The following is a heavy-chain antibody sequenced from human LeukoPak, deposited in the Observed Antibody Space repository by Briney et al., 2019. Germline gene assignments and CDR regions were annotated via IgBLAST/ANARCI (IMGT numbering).Heavy chain of an antibody. CDR2: INPNSGGT. Sequence: ASVKVSCKASGYTFTGHYMHWVRQAPGQGLEWMGWINPNSGGTNYAQKFQGRVTMTRDTSISTAYMELSRLRSDDTAVYYCARDYYDSSGYSSGVDPWGQGTLVTVSS. J-gene: IGHJ5*02. D-gene: IGHD3-22*01. V-gene: IGHV1-2*02. CDR1: GYTFTGHY. CDR3: ARDYYDSSGYSSGVDP.